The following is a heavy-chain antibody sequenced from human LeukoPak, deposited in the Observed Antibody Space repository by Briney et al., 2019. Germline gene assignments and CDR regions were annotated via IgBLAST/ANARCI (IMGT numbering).Heavy chain of an antibody. V-gene: IGHV4-59*01. D-gene: IGHD5-18*01. CDR3: ARAVRGYSYARGYFDY. J-gene: IGHJ4*02. CDR1: GGSISSYY. Sequence: SETLSLTCTVSGGSISSYYWSWIRQPPGEGLEWIGYIYYSGSTNYNPSLKSRVTISVDTSKNQFSLKLSSVTAADTAVYYCARAVRGYSYARGYFDYWGQGTLVTVSS. CDR2: IYYSGST.